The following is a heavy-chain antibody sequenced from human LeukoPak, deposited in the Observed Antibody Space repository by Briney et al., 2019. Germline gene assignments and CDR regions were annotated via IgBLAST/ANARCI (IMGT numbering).Heavy chain of an antibody. CDR3: ARGRYGDYSHDY. J-gene: IGHJ4*02. Sequence: PGGSLRLSCAASGFTFSSYSMNWVRQAPGKGLEWVSSISSSSTYIYYADSVKGRFTISRDIAKNSLYLQMNSLRAEDTAVYYCARGRYGDYSHDYWGQGTLVTVSS. D-gene: IGHD4-17*01. V-gene: IGHV3-21*01. CDR1: GFTFSSYS. CDR2: ISSSSTYI.